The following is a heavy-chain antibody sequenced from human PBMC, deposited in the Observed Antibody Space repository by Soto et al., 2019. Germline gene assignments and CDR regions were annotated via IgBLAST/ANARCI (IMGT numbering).Heavy chain of an antibody. CDR2: IYWDDDK. CDR3: AHRVHYSGIWNSGYFDY. Sequence: QITLKESGPTLVQPTQTLTLTCTFSGFSLSTSGVGVGWIRQPPGKALEWLVLIYWDDDKRYSPSLKSRLTITKDTSKNQVVLTMTNMDPVDTATYYCAHRVHYSGIWNSGYFDYWGQGTLVTVSS. V-gene: IGHV2-5*02. J-gene: IGHJ4*02. D-gene: IGHD5-12*01. CDR1: GFSLSTSGVG.